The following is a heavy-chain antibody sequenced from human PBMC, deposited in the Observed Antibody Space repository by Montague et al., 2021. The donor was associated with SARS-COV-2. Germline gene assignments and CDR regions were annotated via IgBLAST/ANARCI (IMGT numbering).Heavy chain of an antibody. D-gene: IGHD3-22*01. J-gene: IGHJ3*02. Sequence: SXTLSLTCTVSGVSISSYYWSWIRQPPGKGLEWIGCIYFSGSTNYNPSLKSRVTISVDTSKNQFSLKLSSVTAADTAVYYCARHGRFSVIVNTPRGAFGIWGQGTMVTVSS. CDR3: ARHGRFSVIVNTPRGAFGI. CDR1: GVSISSYY. V-gene: IGHV4-59*08. CDR2: IYFSGST.